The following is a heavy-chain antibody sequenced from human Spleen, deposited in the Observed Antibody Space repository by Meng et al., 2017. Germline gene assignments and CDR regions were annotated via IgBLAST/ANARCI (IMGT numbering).Heavy chain of an antibody. CDR1: GGPISSSNW. Sequence: RGWGPGRGKPSDTLALTGAVSGGPISSSNWWSWVRQPPGKGLEWIGEIYHSGTTNYSPSLKSRVTISVDKSKNQFSLKVNSVTAADTAVYYCARSGGRPELKNDFWGLGILVTVSS. V-gene: IGHV4-4*02. D-gene: IGHD3-10*01. CDR2: IYHSGTT. J-gene: IGHJ4*02. CDR3: ARSGGRPELKNDF.